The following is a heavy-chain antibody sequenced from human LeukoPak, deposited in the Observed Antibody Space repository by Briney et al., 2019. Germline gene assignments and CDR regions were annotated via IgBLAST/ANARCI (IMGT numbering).Heavy chain of an antibody. D-gene: IGHD3-3*01. CDR2: INHSGTT. CDR1: GPSISSGYF. V-gene: IGHV4-38-2*01. J-gene: IGHJ6*03. Sequence: SETLSLTCAVSGPSISSGYFWGWIRQPLGRGLEWIGSINHSGTTYYNPSLKSRVTMSVDTSKNQLSLNVTSVTAADTAVYYCARVGGITIFGGASITPNYYMDVWGKGTTVIVSS. CDR3: ARVGGITIFGGASITPNYYMDV.